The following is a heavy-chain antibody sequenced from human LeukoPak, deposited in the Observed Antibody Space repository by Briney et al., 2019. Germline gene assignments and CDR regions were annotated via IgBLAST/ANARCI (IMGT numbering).Heavy chain of an antibody. CDR1: GFTFSSYS. Sequence: GGSLRLSCAASGFTFSSYSMNWVRQAPGKGLEWVSSISSSSSYIYYADSVKGRFTISRDNAKNSLYLQMNSLRAEDTAVYYCARDHYDIQTRGYYYMDVWGKGTTVTISS. V-gene: IGHV3-21*01. CDR2: ISSSSSYI. J-gene: IGHJ6*03. CDR3: ARDHYDIQTRGYYYMDV. D-gene: IGHD3-9*01.